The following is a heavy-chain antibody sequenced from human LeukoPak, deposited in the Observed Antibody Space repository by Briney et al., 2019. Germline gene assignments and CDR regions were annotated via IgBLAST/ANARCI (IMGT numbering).Heavy chain of an antibody. CDR1: GFTFSNAW. CDR2: IKSKTDGGTT. CDR3: TTGSWFDP. J-gene: IGHJ5*02. Sequence: PGGSLRLSCAASGFTFSNAWMRWVREAPGRAREGVGRIKSKTDGGTTDYAAPVKGRFTISSDDSKNTLYLQMNSLKTEDTVVYYCTTGSWFDPWGQGTLVTVSS. V-gene: IGHV3-15*01.